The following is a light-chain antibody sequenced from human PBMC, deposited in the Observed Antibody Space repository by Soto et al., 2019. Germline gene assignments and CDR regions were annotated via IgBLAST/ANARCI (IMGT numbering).Light chain of an antibody. CDR3: SSYAGSNNYVV. CDR2: EVS. CDR1: SSDVGGYNY. Sequence: QSVLTEPPSASGSTAQSVTISCTGTSSDVGGYNYVSWYQQHPGKAPKLMIYEVSKRPSGVPDRFSGYKSGNTASLTVSGLQAEDEADYYCSSYAGSNNYVVFGGGTKVTVL. J-gene: IGLJ2*01. V-gene: IGLV2-8*01.